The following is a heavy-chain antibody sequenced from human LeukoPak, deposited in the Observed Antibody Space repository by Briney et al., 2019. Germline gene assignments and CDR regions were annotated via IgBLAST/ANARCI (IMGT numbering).Heavy chain of an antibody. Sequence: ASVKVSCKASGYTFTSYGISWVRQAPGQGLEWMGWISAYNGNTNYAQKLHGRVTMTTDTSTSTAYMELRSLRSDDTAVYYCARALIGRLRFLEWSAYYMDVWGKGTTVTVSS. CDR2: ISAYNGNT. V-gene: IGHV1-18*01. D-gene: IGHD3-3*01. CDR3: ARALIGRLRFLEWSAYYMDV. CDR1: GYTFTSYG. J-gene: IGHJ6*03.